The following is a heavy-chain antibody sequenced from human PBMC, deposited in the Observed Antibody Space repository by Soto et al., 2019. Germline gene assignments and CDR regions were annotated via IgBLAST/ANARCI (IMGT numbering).Heavy chain of an antibody. V-gene: IGHV1-8*01. Sequence: GASVKVSCKASGYTFTSYDIIWVRQATGQGLEWMGWMNPSTGNTDSAEKFQGRLTMTRNTSISTVYMELSSLSFEDTAVYYCARCRIIVPGRFSSCGQGSLVPVSS. CDR3: ARCRIIVPGRFSS. D-gene: IGHD6-19*01. CDR1: GYTFTSYD. J-gene: IGHJ1*01. CDR2: MNPSTGNT.